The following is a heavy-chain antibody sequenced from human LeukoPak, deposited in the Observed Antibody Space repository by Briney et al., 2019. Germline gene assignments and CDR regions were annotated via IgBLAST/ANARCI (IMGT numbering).Heavy chain of an antibody. Sequence: EPGGSLRLSCEASGFAFSIYRMNWVRQAPGKGLEWVSYINLSGTPTHYADPVKGRFSISRDNVKNSLYLQMDNLRAEDTAVYYCARDSTGSLRFLEWLFHFDYWGQGTLVTVSS. V-gene: IGHV3-48*04. J-gene: IGHJ4*02. CDR1: GFAFSIYR. CDR2: INLSGTPT. CDR3: ARDSTGSLRFLEWLFHFDY. D-gene: IGHD3-3*01.